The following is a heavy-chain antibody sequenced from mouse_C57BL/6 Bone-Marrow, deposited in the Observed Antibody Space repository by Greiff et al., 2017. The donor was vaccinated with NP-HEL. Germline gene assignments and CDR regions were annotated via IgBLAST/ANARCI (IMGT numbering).Heavy chain of an antibody. CDR3: ASFITTVVEDY. CDR1: GYSITSGYY. Sequence: EVKLMESGPGLVKPSQSLSLTCSVTGYSITSGYYWNWIRQFPGNKLEWMGYISYDGSNNYNPSLKNRISITRDTSKNQFFLKLNSVTTEDTATYYCASFITTVVEDYWGQGTTLTVSS. CDR2: ISYDGSN. V-gene: IGHV3-6*01. J-gene: IGHJ2*01. D-gene: IGHD1-1*01.